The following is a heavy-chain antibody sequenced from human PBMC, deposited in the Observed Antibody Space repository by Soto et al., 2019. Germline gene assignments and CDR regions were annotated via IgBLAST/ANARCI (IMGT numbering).Heavy chain of an antibody. Sequence: PGGSLRLSCAAYGFTFSSYWMSWVRQAPGKGLEWVSSINRNSNDKYYADSVKGRFTISRDNAKNSLYLQMNSLRAEDTAVYYCARDLPLYTGVFDMWGQGTMVT. J-gene: IGHJ3*02. CDR2: INRNSNDK. V-gene: IGHV3-21*01. CDR3: ARDLPLYTGVFDM. D-gene: IGHD2-2*02. CDR1: GFTFSSYW.